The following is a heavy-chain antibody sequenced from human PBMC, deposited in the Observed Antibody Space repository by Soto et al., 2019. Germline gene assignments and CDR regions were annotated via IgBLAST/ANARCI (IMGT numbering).Heavy chain of an antibody. CDR1: GFTFSSYA. Sequence: QVQLVESGGGVVQPGRSLRLSCAASGFTFSSYAMHWVRQAPGKGLEWVAVISYDGSNKYYADSVKGRFTMSRDNSKNTVYLQMYSLRGEDTAVYYCARDRMYDGSYRDYWGQGTLVTVSS. J-gene: IGHJ4*02. CDR2: ISYDGSNK. CDR3: ARDRMYDGSYRDY. V-gene: IGHV3-30-3*01. D-gene: IGHD1-26*01.